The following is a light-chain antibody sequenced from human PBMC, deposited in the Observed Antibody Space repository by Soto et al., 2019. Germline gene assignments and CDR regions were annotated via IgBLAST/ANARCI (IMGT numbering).Light chain of an antibody. Sequence: DIQMTQSPSSLGASVGDRVTISCRASQGIANYLAWYQQKPGEVPKLLIFAASTLHSGVSSRFTGSGSGTECTLTISSLQPGDVATYYCQKYNWPPFTFGPGTKVEIK. CDR2: AAS. V-gene: IGKV1-27*01. J-gene: IGKJ3*01. CDR3: QKYNWPPFT. CDR1: QGIANY.